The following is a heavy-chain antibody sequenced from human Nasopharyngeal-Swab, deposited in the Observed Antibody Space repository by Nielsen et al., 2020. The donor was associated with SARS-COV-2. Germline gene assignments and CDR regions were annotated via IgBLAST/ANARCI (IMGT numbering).Heavy chain of an antibody. J-gene: IGHJ6*02. CDR1: GFTFSDYY. Sequence: GESLKISCAASGFTFSDYYMSWIRQAPGKGLEWVSYISSSGSTIYYADSVKGRFTISRNNAKNSLYLQMNSLRAEDTAVYYCAREKDEWELLSGYYYGMDVWGQGTTVTVSS. CDR2: ISSSGSTI. CDR3: AREKDEWELLSGYYYGMDV. V-gene: IGHV3-11*04. D-gene: IGHD1-26*01.